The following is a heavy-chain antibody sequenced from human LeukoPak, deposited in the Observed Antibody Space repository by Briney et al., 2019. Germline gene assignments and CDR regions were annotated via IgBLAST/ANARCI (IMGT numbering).Heavy chain of an antibody. CDR3: ARESSDSSGHNGPCFDY. CDR2: ISGSGGST. Sequence: PGGSLRLSCAASGFTFSSYAMSWVRQAPGKGLEWVSAISGSGGSTYYADSVKGRFTISRDNSKNTLCLQMNSLRAEDTAVYYCARESSDSSGHNGPCFDYWGQGTLVTVSS. D-gene: IGHD3-22*01. V-gene: IGHV3-23*01. J-gene: IGHJ4*02. CDR1: GFTFSSYA.